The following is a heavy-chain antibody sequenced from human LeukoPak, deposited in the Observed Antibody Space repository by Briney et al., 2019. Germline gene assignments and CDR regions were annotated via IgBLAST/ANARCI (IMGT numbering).Heavy chain of an antibody. CDR3: ASTIVVLTAGAFDY. Sequence: ASVKVSCKASGYIFTDYYMHWVRQAPGQGLEWMGWINPNSGGTNYAQKFQGGVTMTRDTSISTAYMELSRLGSDDTAVYYCASTIVVLTAGAFDYWGQGTLVTVSS. CDR1: GYIFTDYY. J-gene: IGHJ4*02. CDR2: INPNSGGT. D-gene: IGHD2-21*02. V-gene: IGHV1-2*02.